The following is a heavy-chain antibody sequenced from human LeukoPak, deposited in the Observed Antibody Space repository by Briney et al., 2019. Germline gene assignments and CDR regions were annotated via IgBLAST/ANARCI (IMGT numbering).Heavy chain of an antibody. CDR3: ARDPAQKYSSSWYAHWFDP. CDR2: IYYSGST. Sequence: SETLSLTCTVSGGSISSYYWSWVRQPPGKGLEWIGYIYYSGSTNYNPSLKSRVTISVDTSKNQFSLKLSSVTAADTAVYYCARDPAQKYSSSWYAHWFDPWGQGTLVTVSS. V-gene: IGHV4-59*01. D-gene: IGHD6-13*01. J-gene: IGHJ5*02. CDR1: GGSISSYY.